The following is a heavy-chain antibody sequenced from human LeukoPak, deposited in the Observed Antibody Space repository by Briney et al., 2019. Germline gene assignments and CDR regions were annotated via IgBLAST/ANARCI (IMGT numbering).Heavy chain of an antibody. CDR1: GFTFSDYW. J-gene: IGHJ4*02. V-gene: IGHV3-7*01. CDR3: ARDNVAGTGYFDY. D-gene: IGHD6-19*01. Sequence: HSGGSLRLSCVASGFTFSDYWMSWVRQAPGMGLEWVANIETDGDERNYADSVKGRFTISRDNAKNSLYLQMNSLGDEDTAVYYCARDNVAGTGYFDYWGQGTLVTVSS. CDR2: IETDGDER.